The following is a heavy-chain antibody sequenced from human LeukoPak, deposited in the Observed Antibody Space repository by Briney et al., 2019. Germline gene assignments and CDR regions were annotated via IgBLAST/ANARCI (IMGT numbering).Heavy chain of an antibody. CDR3: ARYGDGYPNPFDY. D-gene: IGHD5-24*01. V-gene: IGHV3-7*05. CDR1: GFTFSSYW. Sequence: PGGSLRLSCAASGFTFSSYWMSWVRQAPGKGLEWVANIKQDGSEKYYVDSVKGRFTISRDNAKNSLYLQMNSLRAEDTAVYYCARYGDGYPNPFDYWGQGTLVTVSS. J-gene: IGHJ4*02. CDR2: IKQDGSEK.